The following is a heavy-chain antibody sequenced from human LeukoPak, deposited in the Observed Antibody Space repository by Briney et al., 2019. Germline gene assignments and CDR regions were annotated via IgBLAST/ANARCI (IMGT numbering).Heavy chain of an antibody. CDR2: ISGSGGST. D-gene: IGHD3-22*01. Sequence: GGSLRLSCAASGFTFSSYAMSWVRQAPGKGLEWVSAISGSGGSTYYADSVKGRFTISRDNSKNTLYLQMNSLRAEDTAVYYCARAMMVVSNLWGVFDYWGRGALVTVSS. J-gene: IGHJ4*02. V-gene: IGHV3-23*01. CDR1: GFTFSSYA. CDR3: ARAMMVVSNLWGVFDY.